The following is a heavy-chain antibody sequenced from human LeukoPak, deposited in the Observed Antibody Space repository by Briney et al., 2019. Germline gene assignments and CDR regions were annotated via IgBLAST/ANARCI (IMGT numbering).Heavy chain of an antibody. V-gene: IGHV3-23*01. CDR1: GFTFNNYA. CDR2: ISGSGGST. Sequence: PGGSLRLSCAASGFTFNNYAMNWVRQAPGKGLELASVISGSGGSTHYADSVKGRFTISRDNSKDTLHLQMNSLRAEDTAVYYCAKGTGYTSSSGSVLDYWGQGTLVTVSS. CDR3: AKGTGYTSSSGSVLDY. J-gene: IGHJ4*02. D-gene: IGHD6-6*01.